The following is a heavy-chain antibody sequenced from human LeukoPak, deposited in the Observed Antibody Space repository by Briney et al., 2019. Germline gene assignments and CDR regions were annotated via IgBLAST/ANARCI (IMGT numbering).Heavy chain of an antibody. CDR1: GGSISSYY. Sequence: PSETLSLTCTVSGGSISSYYWSWIRQPAGKGLEWIGRIYTSGSTNYNPSLKSRVTMSVDTSKNQFSLKLSSVTAADTAVYYCARAISYGYGNYYYYYYGMDVWGQGTTVTVSS. CDR2: IYTSGST. V-gene: IGHV4-4*07. CDR3: ARAISYGYGNYYYYYYGMDV. D-gene: IGHD5-18*01. J-gene: IGHJ6*02.